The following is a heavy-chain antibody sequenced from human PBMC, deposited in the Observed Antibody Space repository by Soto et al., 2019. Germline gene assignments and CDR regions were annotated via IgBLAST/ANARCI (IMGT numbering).Heavy chain of an antibody. CDR1: GFSLTGSGVG. CDR2: IYWDDDK. CDR3: ARFLWSDTSLYYFDY. V-gene: IGHV2-5*02. Sequence: QITLKESGPPLVKPTQTLTLTCTFSGFSLTGSGVGVGWIRQPPGKALEWLALIYWDDDKRYSPSLKSRLTITKDTSKNQVALTVTKMDPVDTATYYCARFLWSDTSLYYFDYWGQGTLVTVSS. D-gene: IGHD3-3*01. J-gene: IGHJ4*02.